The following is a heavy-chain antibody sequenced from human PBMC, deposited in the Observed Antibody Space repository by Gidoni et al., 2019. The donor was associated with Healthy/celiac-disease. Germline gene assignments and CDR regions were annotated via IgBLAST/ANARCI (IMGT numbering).Heavy chain of an antibody. D-gene: IGHD3-22*01. CDR2: IYYSGST. J-gene: IGHJ4*02. Sequence: QLQLQESGPGLVKPSETLSLTCTVPGGSISSSSYYWGWIRQPPGKGLEWIGSIYYSGSTYYNPSLKSRVTISVDTSKNQFSLKLSSVTAADTAVYYCARHTSMIVVVPFDYWGQGTLVTVSS. CDR1: GGSISSSSYY. V-gene: IGHV4-39*01. CDR3: ARHTSMIVVVPFDY.